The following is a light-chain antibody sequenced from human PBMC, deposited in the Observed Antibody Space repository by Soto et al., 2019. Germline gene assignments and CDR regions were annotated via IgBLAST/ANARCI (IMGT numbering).Light chain of an antibody. V-gene: IGKV3-20*01. J-gene: IGKJ4*01. CDR2: GAS. CDR3: QQYGSSPRVT. Sequence: EIVLTQSPGTLSLSPGERATLSCRASQSVSSSYLAWYQQKPGQAPRLLIYGASSRATGIPDSFSGSGSGTDFTLIIRRLEPEDFAVYYCQQYGSSPRVTFGGGTKVEIK. CDR1: QSVSSSY.